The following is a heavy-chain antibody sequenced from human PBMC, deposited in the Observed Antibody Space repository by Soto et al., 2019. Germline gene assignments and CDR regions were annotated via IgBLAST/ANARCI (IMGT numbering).Heavy chain of an antibody. CDR1: GGSFSGYY. CDR2: INHSGTT. Sequence: QVQLQQWGAGLLKPSETLSLTCAVYGGSFSGYYWSWIRQPPGKGLEWIGEINHSGTTNYNPSLSLRVTISVDTSKNQFALKLSSVTAADTAVYYCARRRDCSGGSCYGMDVWGQGTTVTVSS. V-gene: IGHV4-34*01. CDR3: ARRRDCSGGSCYGMDV. D-gene: IGHD2-15*01. J-gene: IGHJ6*02.